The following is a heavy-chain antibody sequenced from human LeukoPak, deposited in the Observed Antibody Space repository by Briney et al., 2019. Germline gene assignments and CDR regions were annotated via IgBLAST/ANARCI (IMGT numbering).Heavy chain of an antibody. J-gene: IGHJ6*03. D-gene: IGHD4-11*01. V-gene: IGHV4-34*01. CDR3: ARYSNYGDYYYYYMDV. Sequence: SETLPLTCAVYGGSFSGYYWSWIRQPPGKGLEWIGEINHSGSTNYNPSLKSRVTMSVDTSKNQFSLKLSSVTAADTAVYYCARYSNYGDYYYYYMDVWGKGTTVTVSS. CDR1: GGSFSGYY. CDR2: INHSGST.